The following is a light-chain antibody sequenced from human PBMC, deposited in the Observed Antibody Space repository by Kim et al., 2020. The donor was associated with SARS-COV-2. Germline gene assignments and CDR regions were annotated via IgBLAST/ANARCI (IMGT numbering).Light chain of an antibody. J-gene: IGLJ1*01. V-gene: IGLV3-1*01. CDR1: KLGDKY. Sequence: SYELTQPPSVSVSPRQTASITCSGDKLGDKYACXYQQKPGQSPVLVIYQDSKRPSGIPERFSGSNSGNTATLTISGTQAMDEADYYCQAWDSSTYVFGT. CDR3: QAWDSSTYV. CDR2: QDS.